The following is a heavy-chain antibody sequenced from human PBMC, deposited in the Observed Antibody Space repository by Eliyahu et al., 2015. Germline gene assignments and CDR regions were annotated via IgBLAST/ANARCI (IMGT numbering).Heavy chain of an antibody. V-gene: IGHV5-51*01. CDR1: GYNFGNFW. J-gene: IGHJ4*02. Sequence: EVQLVQSGPEVKKPGESLKISCQASGYNFGNFWIGWVRQTPGKGLEWVGGLYPGDSDTKYSPSFRGHVTISVDKSISTAYLQWESLEASDSAMYFCATHTGSYWGYFDFWGQGTLVTVAS. CDR3: ATHTGSYWGYFDF. CDR2: LYPGDSDT. D-gene: IGHD1-26*01.